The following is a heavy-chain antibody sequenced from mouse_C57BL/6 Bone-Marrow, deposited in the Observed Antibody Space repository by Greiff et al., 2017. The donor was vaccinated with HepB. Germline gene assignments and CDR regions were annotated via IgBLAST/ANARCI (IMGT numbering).Heavy chain of an antibody. J-gene: IGHJ2*01. CDR2: IRLKSDNYAT. V-gene: IGHV6-3*01. D-gene: IGHD4-1*01. CDR3: TGQTGDDDY. CDR1: GFTFSNYW. Sequence: EVKLEESGGGLVQPGGSMKLSCVASGFTFSNYWMNWVRQSPEKGLEWVAQIRLKSDNYATHYAESVKGRFTISRDDSKSSVYLQMNNSRAEDTGIYYCTGQTGDDDYWGQGTTLTVSS.